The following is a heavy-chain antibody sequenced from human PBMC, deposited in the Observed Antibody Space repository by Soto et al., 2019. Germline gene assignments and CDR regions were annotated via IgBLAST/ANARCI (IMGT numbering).Heavy chain of an antibody. CDR2: ISGSGGSA. V-gene: IGHV3-23*01. D-gene: IGHD6-19*01. CDR3: VREGSGWYSRGSFDV. J-gene: IGHJ3*01. Sequence: EVQLLESGGALVRPGGSLRLSCAASGFTFSNYAVTWVRQPPGMGLEWVSVISGSGGSADYADSVQGRFTISRDNSKNTLYLQMNILRAEDTAIYFCVREGSGWYSRGSFDVWGRGTMVTVSS. CDR1: GFTFSNYA.